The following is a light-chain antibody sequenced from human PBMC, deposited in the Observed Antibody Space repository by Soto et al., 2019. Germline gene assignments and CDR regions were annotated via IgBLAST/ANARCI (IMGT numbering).Light chain of an antibody. Sequence: QSVLTQPASVSGSPGQAIAISCTGTSSDVGGSDFVSWYQHHPGKAPKLIIHDVNNRPSGVSARFSGSKSGNTASLTISGLQAEDDDDYFCSSYTTANTTYVFGAGTKLTVL. J-gene: IGLJ1*01. CDR1: SSDVGGSDF. V-gene: IGLV2-14*03. CDR3: SSYTTANTTYV. CDR2: DVN.